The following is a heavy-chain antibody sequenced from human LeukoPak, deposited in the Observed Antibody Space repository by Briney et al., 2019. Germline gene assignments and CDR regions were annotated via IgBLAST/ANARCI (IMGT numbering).Heavy chain of an antibody. CDR2: INHSGST. CDR1: GGSFSGYY. CDR3: ARGSDIAAAGLNRFDP. J-gene: IGHJ5*02. V-gene: IGHV4-34*01. D-gene: IGHD6-13*01. Sequence: PSETLSLTCAVYGGSFSGYYWSWIRQPPGKGLEWIGEINHSGSTNNNPSLKSRVTISVDTSKNQFSLKLSSVTAADTAVYYCARGSDIAAAGLNRFDPWGQGTLVTVSS.